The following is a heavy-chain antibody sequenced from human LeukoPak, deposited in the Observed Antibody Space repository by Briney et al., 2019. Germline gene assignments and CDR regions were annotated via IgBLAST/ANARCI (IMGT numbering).Heavy chain of an antibody. CDR2: ISGGAGTT. CDR1: GFTFSSYA. V-gene: IGHV3-23*01. J-gene: IGHJ1*01. CDR3: ANDGCSGGNCCSAEYFQH. D-gene: IGHD2-15*01. Sequence: PGGSLRLSCAASGFTFSSYAMSWVRQAPGEGLEWVSVISGGAGTTYYADSVKGRFTISRDNSKNTLFLQMNSLRAEDTAVYYCANDGCSGGNCCSAEYFQHWGQGALVTVSS.